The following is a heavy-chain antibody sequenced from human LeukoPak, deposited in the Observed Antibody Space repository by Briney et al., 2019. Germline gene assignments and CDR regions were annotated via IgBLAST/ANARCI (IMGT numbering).Heavy chain of an antibody. Sequence: GGSLRLSCAASGFTFSRSWMHWVRQAPGKGLEWVASIKEDGSEKYYVDSVKGRFTISRDNAKNSLYLQMNSLRAEDTAMYYCASSGWYSTPNWFDPWGQGTLVTVSS. CDR1: GFTFSRSW. CDR3: ASSGWYSTPNWFDP. J-gene: IGHJ5*02. V-gene: IGHV3-7*01. CDR2: IKEDGSEK. D-gene: IGHD6-19*01.